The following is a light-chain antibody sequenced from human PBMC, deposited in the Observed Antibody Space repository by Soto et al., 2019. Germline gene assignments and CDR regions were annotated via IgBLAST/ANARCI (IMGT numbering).Light chain of an antibody. CDR1: QSVSSN. CDR2: GAS. V-gene: IGKV3-15*01. Sequence: EIVMTQSPATLSVSPGERATLSCRASQSVSSNLAWYQQKPGQAPRLLIYGASTRATGIPARFSGSGSGTEFTLTISILQSEYFAVYYCQQYNHCPPGTFGQGTKVEIK. J-gene: IGKJ1*01. CDR3: QQYNHCPPGT.